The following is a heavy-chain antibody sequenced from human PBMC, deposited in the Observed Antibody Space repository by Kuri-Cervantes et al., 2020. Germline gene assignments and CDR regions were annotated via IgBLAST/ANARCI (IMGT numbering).Heavy chain of an antibody. Sequence: GESLKISCSASGVTFSKYTMNWIRQAPGKGLEWVSSTSSTSKFIYYADSVKGRFTISRDNDRASLYLQMNSLRTEDSGVYYCARSEGSFTDAFDVWGLGARVTVSS. CDR2: TSSTSKFI. J-gene: IGHJ3*01. CDR3: ARSEGSFTDAFDV. V-gene: IGHV3-21*01. CDR1: GVTFSKYT. D-gene: IGHD2-15*01.